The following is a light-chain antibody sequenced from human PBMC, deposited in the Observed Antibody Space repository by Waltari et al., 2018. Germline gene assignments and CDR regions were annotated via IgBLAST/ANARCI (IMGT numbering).Light chain of an antibody. CDR1: QNINSR. CDR2: KAS. J-gene: IGKJ1*01. V-gene: IGKV1-5*03. Sequence: DIQMTQSPSTLSASVGDRVIITCRASQNINSRLAWYQQKPGKAPKILISKASSLESGVPSRFSGSGSGTEFTLTISSLQSDDFASYYCQQYNSDSQTFGQGTKVEIK. CDR3: QQYNSDSQT.